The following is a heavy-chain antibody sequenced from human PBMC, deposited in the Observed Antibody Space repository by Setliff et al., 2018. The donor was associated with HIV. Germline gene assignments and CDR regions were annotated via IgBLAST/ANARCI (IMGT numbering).Heavy chain of an antibody. V-gene: IGHV7-4-1*02. CDR2: INTNTGNP. CDR1: GYSFTNYG. J-gene: IGHJ3*02. CDR3: ASQALIQQLVPYDAFDI. Sequence: ASVKVSCKASGYSFTNYGMNWVRQAPGQGLEWMGWINTNTGNPTYAQGFTGRFVFSLDTSVSTTYLQISSLKAEDTAVYFCASQALIQQLVPYDAFDIWGQGTMVTVSS. D-gene: IGHD6-13*01.